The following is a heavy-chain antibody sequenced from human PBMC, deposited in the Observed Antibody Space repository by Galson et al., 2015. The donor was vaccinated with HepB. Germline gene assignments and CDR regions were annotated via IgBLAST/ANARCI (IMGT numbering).Heavy chain of an antibody. J-gene: IGHJ3*02. D-gene: IGHD3-10*01. V-gene: IGHV3-9*01. CDR3: AKDNGSGSPQEGGAFDI. CDR1: GFTFDDYA. Sequence: SLRLSCAASGFTFDDYAMHWVRQAPGKGLEWVSGISWNSGSIGYADSVKGRFTISRDNAKNSLYLQMNSLRAEDTALYYCAKDNGSGSPQEGGAFDIWGQGTMVTVSS. CDR2: ISWNSGSI.